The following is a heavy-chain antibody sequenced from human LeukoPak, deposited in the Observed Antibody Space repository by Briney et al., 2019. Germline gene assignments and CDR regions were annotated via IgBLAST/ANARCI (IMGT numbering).Heavy chain of an antibody. CDR2: INPSGGST. D-gene: IGHD5-24*01. J-gene: IGHJ3*02. Sequence: ASVKVSCKASGYTFTSYYMHWVRQAPGQGLEWMGIINPSGGSTSYAQKFQGRVTMTRDTSTSTVYMELSSLRSEDTAVYYCARLVNGYNYGDAFAIWGQGTMVTVSS. V-gene: IGHV1-46*01. CDR3: ARLVNGYNYGDAFAI. CDR1: GYTFTSYY.